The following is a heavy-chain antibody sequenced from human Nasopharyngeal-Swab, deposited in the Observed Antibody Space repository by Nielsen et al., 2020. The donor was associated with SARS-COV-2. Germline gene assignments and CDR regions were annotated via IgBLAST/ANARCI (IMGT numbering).Heavy chain of an antibody. Sequence: GESLKISCAASGFTFSSYGVHWVRQAPGKGLEWVAVISYDGSNKYYADSVKGRFTISRDNSKNTLYLQMNSLRAEDTAVYYCAKDPGGGGMDVWGQGTTVTVSS. CDR2: ISYDGSNK. V-gene: IGHV3-30*18. CDR3: AKDPGGGGMDV. J-gene: IGHJ6*02. CDR1: GFTFSSYG. D-gene: IGHD3-10*01.